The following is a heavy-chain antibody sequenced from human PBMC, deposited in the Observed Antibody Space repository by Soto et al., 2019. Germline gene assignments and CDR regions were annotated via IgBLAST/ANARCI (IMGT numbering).Heavy chain of an antibody. D-gene: IGHD3-22*01. CDR3: ARDVPMGVVVITTDKFDY. J-gene: IGHJ4*02. V-gene: IGHV1-18*01. CDR2: ISAYNGNT. Sequence: VASVKVSCKASGYTFTSYGISWVRQAPGQGLEWMGWISAYNGNTNYAQKLQGRVTMTTDTSTSTAYMELRSLRSDDTAVYYCARDVPMGVVVITTDKFDYWGQGTLVTVSS. CDR1: GYTFTSYG.